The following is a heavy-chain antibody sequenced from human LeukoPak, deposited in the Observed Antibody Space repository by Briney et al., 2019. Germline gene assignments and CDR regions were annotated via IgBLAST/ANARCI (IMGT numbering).Heavy chain of an antibody. Sequence: GGSLRLSCVGSGFIFSNAWMSWVRQAPGKGLEWVGRIKTETDGGTTDYAAPLKGRFTISRDDSKNTLYLQMNSLKTEDTAVYYCTTPQLWLRGALGYWGQGILVTVTS. J-gene: IGHJ4*02. CDR2: IKTETDGGTT. CDR3: TTPQLWLRGALGY. D-gene: IGHD5-18*01. CDR1: GFIFSNAW. V-gene: IGHV3-15*01.